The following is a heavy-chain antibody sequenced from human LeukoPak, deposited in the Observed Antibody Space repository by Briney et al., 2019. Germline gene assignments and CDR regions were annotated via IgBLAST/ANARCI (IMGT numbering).Heavy chain of an antibody. CDR3: AREASGSPEYFDS. D-gene: IGHD1-26*01. CDR1: SGSFGAHY. J-gene: IGHJ4*02. CDR2: IDHSGSS. V-gene: IGHV4-34*01. Sequence: SETLSLTCAVYSGSFGAHYWSWIRQPAGKGLEWIGEIDHSGSSNYNPSLKSRVTILVDTSKNHFSLKVNSVTAADTAVYYCAREASGSPEYFDSWGQGTLVTVSS.